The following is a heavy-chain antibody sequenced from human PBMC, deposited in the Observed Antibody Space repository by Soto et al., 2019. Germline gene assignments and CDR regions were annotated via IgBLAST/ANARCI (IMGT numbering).Heavy chain of an antibody. CDR2: IYYSGST. Sequence: SETLSLTCTVAGGNISSGGYYWSWIRQHPGKGLEWIGYIYYSGSTYYNPSLKSRVTISVDTSKNQFSLKLSSVTAADTAVYYCARGPNTYGMDVWGQGTTVTVSS. CDR3: ARGPNTYGMDV. J-gene: IGHJ6*02. CDR1: GGNISSGGYY. V-gene: IGHV4-31*03.